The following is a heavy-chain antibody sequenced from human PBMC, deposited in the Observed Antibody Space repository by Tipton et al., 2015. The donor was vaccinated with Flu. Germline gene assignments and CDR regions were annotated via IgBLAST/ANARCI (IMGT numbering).Heavy chain of an antibody. Sequence: QVQLVQSGAEVKKPGASVKVSCKASGYTFTSYGISWVRQAPGQGLEWMGWISAYNGNTNYAQKLQGRVTTTTDTSTSTAYMELRSLRSDDTAVYYCARDLTMVRGVINHDAFDSWGQGTMVTVSS. D-gene: IGHD3-10*01. V-gene: IGHV1-18*01. CDR1: GYTFTSYG. CDR2: ISAYNGNT. J-gene: IGHJ3*02. CDR3: ARDLTMVRGVINHDAFDS.